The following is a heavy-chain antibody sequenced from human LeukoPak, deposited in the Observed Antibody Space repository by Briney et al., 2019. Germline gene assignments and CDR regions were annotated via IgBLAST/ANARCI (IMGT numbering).Heavy chain of an antibody. J-gene: IGHJ4*02. V-gene: IGHV3-74*01. D-gene: IGHD4-23*01. Sequence: GGSLRLSCAASGLTFSSYWMNWVRQAPGKGLVWVSRIASDGSSTTYADSVKGRFSISRDNAKNTLYLQMNSLRVEDTAVYYCARGRPHGNDYWGQGTLVTVSS. CDR3: ARGRPHGNDY. CDR1: GLTFSSYW. CDR2: IASDGSST.